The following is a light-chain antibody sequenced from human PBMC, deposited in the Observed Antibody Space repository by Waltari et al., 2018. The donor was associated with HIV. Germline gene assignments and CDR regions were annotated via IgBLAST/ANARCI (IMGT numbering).Light chain of an antibody. CDR3: GTWDSSVSAGV. J-gene: IGLJ2*01. CDR1: PPNLGKHF. V-gene: IGLV1-51*01. CDR2: DNN. Sequence: QSVLTQPPSVSAAPGQKVTFPCSGSPPNLGKHFVSWYQQLPEAAPKLIIYDNNKRPSGVPDRFSGSKSATSATLAITGLQTGDEADYYCGTWDSSVSAGVFGGGTKLTVL.